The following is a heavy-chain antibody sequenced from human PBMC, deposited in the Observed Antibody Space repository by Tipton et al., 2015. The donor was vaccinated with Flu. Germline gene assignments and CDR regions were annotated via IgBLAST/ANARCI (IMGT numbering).Heavy chain of an antibody. CDR1: GGSISSGSYY. D-gene: IGHD1-26*01. V-gene: IGHV4-61*02. J-gene: IGHJ4*02. CDR3: ARSIVGATTPPLAFDY. CDR2: IYTSGST. Sequence: LRLSCTVSGGSISSGSYYWSWIRQPAGKGLEWIGRIYTSGSTNYNPSLKSRVTISVDTSKNQFSLKLSSVTAADTAVDYCARSIVGATTPPLAFDYWGQGTLVTVSS.